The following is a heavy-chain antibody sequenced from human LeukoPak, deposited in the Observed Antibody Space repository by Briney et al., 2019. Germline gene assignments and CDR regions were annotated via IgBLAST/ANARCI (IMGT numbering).Heavy chain of an antibody. CDR1: GFTFSSYG. CDR3: ARDRNYYDSSGYPY. Sequence: GGSLRLSCAASGFTFSSYGMRWVRQAPGKGLEWVAVIWYDGSNKYYADSVKGRFTISRDNSKNTLYLQMNSLRAEDTAVYYCARDRNYYDSSGYPYWGQGTLVTVSS. J-gene: IGHJ4*02. V-gene: IGHV3-33*01. CDR2: IWYDGSNK. D-gene: IGHD3-22*01.